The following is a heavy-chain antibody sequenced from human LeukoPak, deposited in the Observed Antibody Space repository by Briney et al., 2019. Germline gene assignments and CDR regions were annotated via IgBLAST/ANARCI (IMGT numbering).Heavy chain of an antibody. D-gene: IGHD6-6*01. Sequence: SETLSLTCTVSGGSISSYYWSWIRQPPEKGLEWIGYIYYNGTTNYNPSLKSRVTISVDTSRNQFSLKLNSVTAADTAVYYCARHRDSSAGSNLDYWGQGTLVTVSS. CDR3: ARHRDSSAGSNLDY. CDR1: GGSISSYY. CDR2: IYYNGTT. V-gene: IGHV4-59*08. J-gene: IGHJ4*02.